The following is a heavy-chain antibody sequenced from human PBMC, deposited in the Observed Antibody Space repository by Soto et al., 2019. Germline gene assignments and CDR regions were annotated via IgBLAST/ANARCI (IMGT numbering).Heavy chain of an antibody. D-gene: IGHD3-16*01. CDR3: ARWGTTGGLDV. CDR2: TSYDGTNK. Sequence: QVQLVESGGGVVQPGTSLRLSCVGSGFTFRSFVIHWVRQAPGRGLEWVALTSYDGTNKSFGYSVKGRFTIYRDNSRNTVDLQMDSLRLEDTALYYCARWGTTGGLDVWGQGTLVSVSS. CDR1: GFTFRSFV. V-gene: IGHV3-30*19. J-gene: IGHJ4*02.